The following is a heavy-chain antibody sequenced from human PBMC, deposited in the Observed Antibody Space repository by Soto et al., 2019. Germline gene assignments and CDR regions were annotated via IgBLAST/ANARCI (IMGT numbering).Heavy chain of an antibody. CDR1: GFTFSSYG. J-gene: IGHJ3*02. CDR3: AKSPHLGYCSSTSCYAGSAFDI. D-gene: IGHD2-2*01. V-gene: IGHV3-30*18. Sequence: PGGSLRLSCAASGFTFSSYGMHWVRQAPGKGLEWVAVISYDGSNKYYADSVKGRFTISRDNSKNTLYLQMNSLRAEDTAVYYCAKSPHLGYCSSTSCYAGSAFDIWGQGTMVTVSS. CDR2: ISYDGSNK.